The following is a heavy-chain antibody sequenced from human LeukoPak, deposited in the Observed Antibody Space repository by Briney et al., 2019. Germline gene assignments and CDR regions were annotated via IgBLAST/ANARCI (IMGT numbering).Heavy chain of an antibody. Sequence: SVKVSCKASGGTFSSYTISWVRQAPGQGLEWMGRIIPILGIANYAQKFQGRVTITADKSTSTAYMELSSLRSEDTAVYYCARVGSGYDYPKDNYWGQGTLVAVSS. D-gene: IGHD5-12*01. J-gene: IGHJ4*02. CDR3: ARVGSGYDYPKDNY. CDR2: IIPILGIA. V-gene: IGHV1-69*02. CDR1: GGTFSSYT.